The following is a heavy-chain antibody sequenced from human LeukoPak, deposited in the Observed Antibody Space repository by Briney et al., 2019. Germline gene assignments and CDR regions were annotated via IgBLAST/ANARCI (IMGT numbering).Heavy chain of an antibody. J-gene: IGHJ4*02. CDR3: ALIAMISSRLTFDY. Sequence: SETLSLTCTVSGGSISSYYWSWIRQPPGKGLEWIGYIHYSGSTNYNPSLKSRVTISVDTSKNQFSLKLSSVTAADTAVYYCALIAMISSRLTFDYWGQGTLVTVSS. D-gene: IGHD3/OR15-3a*01. CDR1: GGSISSYY. CDR2: IHYSGST. V-gene: IGHV4-59*08.